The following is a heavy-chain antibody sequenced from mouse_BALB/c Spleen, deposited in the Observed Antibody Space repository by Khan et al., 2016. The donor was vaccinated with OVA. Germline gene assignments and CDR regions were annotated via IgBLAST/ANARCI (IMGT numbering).Heavy chain of an antibody. CDR1: GFSLTNYG. CDR3: ARNDDYDEGLAY. V-gene: IGHV2-2*02. J-gene: IGHJ3*01. D-gene: IGHD2-4*01. CDR2: IWSGGST. Sequence: VELVESGPGLVQPSQSLSITCTVSGFSLTNYGVHWVRQSPGKGLEWLGLIWSGGSTDYNAAFISRLSISKDNSKSQVFFKMNSLQANDTAIYYCARNDDYDEGLAYWGQGTLVTVSA.